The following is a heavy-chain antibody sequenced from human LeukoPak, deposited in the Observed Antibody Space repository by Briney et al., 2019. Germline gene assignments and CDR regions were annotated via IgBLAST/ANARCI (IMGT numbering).Heavy chain of an antibody. D-gene: IGHD2-21*01. CDR3: VKAGIDMNDY. Sequence: GGSLRLSCEASGFTFTTYSMTWVRQAPGKGLEWVSIISSGSSAIFSADALKGRFTISRDDAKNLLYLDMNSLRVEDTAVYYCVKAGIDMNDYWGQGALVTVSS. CDR2: ISSGSSAI. CDR1: GFTFTTYS. J-gene: IGHJ4*02. V-gene: IGHV3-21*01.